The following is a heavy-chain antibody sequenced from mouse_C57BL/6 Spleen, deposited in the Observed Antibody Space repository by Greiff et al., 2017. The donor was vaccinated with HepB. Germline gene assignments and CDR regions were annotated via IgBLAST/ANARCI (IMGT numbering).Heavy chain of an antibody. CDR3: AREGLGILRFWFAY. CDR1: GYTFTDYN. D-gene: IGHD1-1*01. V-gene: IGHV1-22*01. Sequence: EVQLQQSGPELVKPGASVKMSCKASGYTFTDYNMHWMKQSHGKSLEWIGYINPNNGGTSYNQKFKGKATLTVNKSSSTAYMELRSLTSEDSAVYYCAREGLGILRFWFAYWGQGTLVTVSA. J-gene: IGHJ3*01. CDR2: INPNNGGT.